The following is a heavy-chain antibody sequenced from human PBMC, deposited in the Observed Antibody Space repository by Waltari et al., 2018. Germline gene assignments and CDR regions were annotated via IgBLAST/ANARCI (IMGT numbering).Heavy chain of an antibody. CDR3: ARGEYSGYDYFDY. D-gene: IGHD5-12*01. Sequence: QVQLVESGGGVVQPGRSLRLSCAASGFTFSSYAMHWVRQAPGKGLEWVAVISYSGSNNYYADSVKGRITISRDNSKNTLYLQMNSLGPEDTAVYYCARGEYSGYDYFDYWGQGTLVTVSS. V-gene: IGHV3-30-3*01. CDR2: ISYSGSNN. CDR1: GFTFSSYA. J-gene: IGHJ4*02.